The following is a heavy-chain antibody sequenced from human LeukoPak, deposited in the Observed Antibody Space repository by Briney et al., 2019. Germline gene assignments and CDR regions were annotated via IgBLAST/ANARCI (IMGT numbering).Heavy chain of an antibody. J-gene: IGHJ6*03. CDR3: ARDCAYRSGIWYYYYMDV. CDR1: GFTFSSYW. V-gene: IGHV3-7*01. D-gene: IGHD3-10*01. Sequence: GGSLRLSCAASGFTFSSYWMSWVRQAPGKGLEWVANIKQDGSEKYYVDSVKGRFTISRDNAKNSLYLQMNSLRAEYTAVYYCARDCAYRSGIWYYYYMDVWGKGSTVTVSS. CDR2: IKQDGSEK.